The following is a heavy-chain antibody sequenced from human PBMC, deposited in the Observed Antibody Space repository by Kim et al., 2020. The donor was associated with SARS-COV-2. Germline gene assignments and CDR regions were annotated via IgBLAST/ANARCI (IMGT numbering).Heavy chain of an antibody. CDR3: AKSTSGWYHFDY. CDR1: GFTFSIYA. V-gene: IGHV3-23*01. CDR2: ISNSGGTT. Sequence: GGSLRLSCAASGFTFSIYAMTWVRQAPGKGLEWVSAISNSGGTTYYADSVKGRFTISRDNSKNTLYLQMNSLRAEDAAVYYCAKSTSGWYHFDYWGQGT. D-gene: IGHD6-19*01. J-gene: IGHJ4*02.